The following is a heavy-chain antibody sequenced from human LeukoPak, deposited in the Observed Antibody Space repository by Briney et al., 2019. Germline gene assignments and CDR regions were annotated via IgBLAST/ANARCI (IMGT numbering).Heavy chain of an antibody. V-gene: IGHV1-18*01. CDR1: GYTFTSYG. CDR3: ARARRDGAAGTWAY. CDR2: ISAYSGNT. D-gene: IGHD6-13*01. J-gene: IGHJ4*02. Sequence: GASVKVSCKASGYTFTSYGISWVRQAPGQGLEWMGWISAYSGNTNYVQKLQGRVTMTTDTSTTTAYMELRSLRSDDTAVYYCARARRDGAAGTWAYWGQGTLVTVSS.